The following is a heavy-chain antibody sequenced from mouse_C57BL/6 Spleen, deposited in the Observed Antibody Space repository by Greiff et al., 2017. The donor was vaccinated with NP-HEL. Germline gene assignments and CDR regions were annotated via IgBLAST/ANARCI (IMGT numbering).Heavy chain of an antibody. D-gene: IGHD2-5*01. J-gene: IGHJ1*03. Sequence: QVQLQQPGAELVKPGASVKLSCKASGYTFTSYWMQWVKQRPGQGLEWIGEIDPSDSYTTYNQKFKGKATLTVDTSSSTAYMQLSSLTSEDSAVYYCSSYSNYGYFDVWGTGTTVTVSS. CDR2: IDPSDSYT. CDR3: SSYSNYGYFDV. CDR1: GYTFTSYW. V-gene: IGHV1-50*01.